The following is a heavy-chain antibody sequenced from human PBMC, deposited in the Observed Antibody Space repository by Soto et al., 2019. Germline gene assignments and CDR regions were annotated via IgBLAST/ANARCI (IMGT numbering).Heavy chain of an antibody. Sequence: SLRLSCAASGFTFDDYAMHWVRQAPGKGLEWVSGISWNRGSIGYADSVKGRFTISRDNAKNSLYLQMNSLRAEDTALYYCAKDNDFWSGSLDYWGQGTLVTVSS. CDR3: AKDNDFWSGSLDY. V-gene: IGHV3-9*01. J-gene: IGHJ4*02. CDR1: GFTFDDYA. CDR2: ISWNRGSI. D-gene: IGHD3-3*01.